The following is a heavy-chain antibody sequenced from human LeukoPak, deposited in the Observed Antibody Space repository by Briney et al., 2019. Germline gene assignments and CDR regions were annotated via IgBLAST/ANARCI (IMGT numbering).Heavy chain of an antibody. V-gene: IGHV3-74*01. CDR2: VSADGSST. D-gene: IGHD3-10*01. CDR3: ARGFEGYPFGWWFDP. CDR1: GFTSTTYW. Sequence: PGGSLRLSCVVSGFTSTTYWMHWVRQAPGKGLVWVSRVSADGSSTIYADSVKGRFTISRDNGINTVYLQMNSLRAEDTAVYYCARGFEGYPFGWWFDPWGQGTLVTVSS. J-gene: IGHJ5*02.